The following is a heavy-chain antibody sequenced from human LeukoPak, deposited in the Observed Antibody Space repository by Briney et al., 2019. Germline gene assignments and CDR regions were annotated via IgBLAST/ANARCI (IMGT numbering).Heavy chain of an antibody. CDR3: AKKAFGPTPFDY. J-gene: IGHJ4*01. CDR1: GYTFSSYG. D-gene: IGHD2/OR15-2a*01. V-gene: IGHV3-30*18. CDR2: ISYDGSNK. Sequence: PGRSLRLSCAASGYTFSSYGMHWVRQAPGKGLEWVAVISYDGSNKYYADSVKGRFTISRDNSKNTLYLQMNSLRAEDTAVYYCAKKAFGPTPFDYWGHGTLVTVSS.